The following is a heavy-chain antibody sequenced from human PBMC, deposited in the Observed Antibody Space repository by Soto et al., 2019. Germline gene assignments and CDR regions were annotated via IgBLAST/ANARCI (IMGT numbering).Heavy chain of an antibody. J-gene: IGHJ4*02. V-gene: IGHV6-1*01. CDR2: TYYRSKWYN. D-gene: IGHD2-15*01. Sequence: SQTLSLTCAISGDSVSSNSAAWNWIRQSPSRGLEWLGRTYYRSKWYNDYAVSVKSRITINPDTSKNQFSLQLNSVTPEETAVYYCARDLGGGYCSGGSCFPQRFYFDYWGQGTLVTVSS. CDR3: ARDLGGGYCSGGSCFPQRFYFDY. CDR1: GDSVSSNSAA.